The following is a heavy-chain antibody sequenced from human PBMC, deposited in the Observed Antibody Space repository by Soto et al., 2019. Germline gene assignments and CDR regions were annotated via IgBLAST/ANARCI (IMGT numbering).Heavy chain of an antibody. Sequence: PGGSLRLSCAASGFTFSTYAMSWVRQAPGKGLEWVSAISTGGGSTFYADSVKGRFTISRDNSKNTLYLQMNSLRAEDTAVYYCANSTRPTHYWCPGPLVTLFS. V-gene: IGHV3-23*01. CDR2: ISTGGGST. D-gene: IGHD4-17*01. J-gene: IGHJ4*02. CDR1: GFTFSTYA. CDR3: ANSTRPTHY.